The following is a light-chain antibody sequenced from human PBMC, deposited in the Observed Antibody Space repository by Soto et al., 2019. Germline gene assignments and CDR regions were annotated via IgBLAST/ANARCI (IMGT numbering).Light chain of an antibody. V-gene: IGKV3-15*01. CDR2: GAS. J-gene: IGKJ1*01. CDR3: QQYNNWRT. CDR1: QSVSSN. Sequence: EIVMTQSPATLSVSPGERATLSCRASQSVSSNLAWYQQQPGQAHRLLVYGASTRATGNPARFSGSGSWTEFTLTISRLQSEDFAVYYCQQYNNWRTFGQGTKVEIK.